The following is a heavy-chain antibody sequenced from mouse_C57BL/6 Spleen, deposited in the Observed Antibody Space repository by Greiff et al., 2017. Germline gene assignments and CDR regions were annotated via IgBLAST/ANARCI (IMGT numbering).Heavy chain of an antibody. CDR2: ISSGSSTI. CDR1: GFTFSDYG. Sequence: EVKLMESGGGLVKPGGSLKLSCAASGFTFSDYGMHWVRQAPEKGLEWVAYISSGSSTIYYADTVKGRFTISRDNAKNTLFLQMTSLRSEDTAMYYCARRYYGSGEYFDYWGQGTTLTVSS. V-gene: IGHV5-17*01. D-gene: IGHD1-1*01. CDR3: ARRYYGSGEYFDY. J-gene: IGHJ2*01.